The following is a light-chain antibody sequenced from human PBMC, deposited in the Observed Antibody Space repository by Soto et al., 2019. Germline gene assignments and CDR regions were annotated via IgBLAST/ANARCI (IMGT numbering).Light chain of an antibody. V-gene: IGKV3-15*01. CDR1: QNVGNN. Sequence: IVMSQSPATLSVSPGYRATLSCRASQNVGNNLVWYQQKPGQAPRLLIYGASTRAAGIPDRFSGSGSGTEFTLTISCRLSADFAVCYCQQFYNWPPWPFGQGTKVAIK. CDR3: QQFYNWPPWP. CDR2: GAS. J-gene: IGKJ1*01.